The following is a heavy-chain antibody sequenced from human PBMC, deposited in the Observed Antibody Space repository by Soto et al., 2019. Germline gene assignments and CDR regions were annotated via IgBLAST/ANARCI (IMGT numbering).Heavy chain of an antibody. CDR1: GFTFSNYA. V-gene: IGHV3-23*01. D-gene: IGHD3-22*01. J-gene: IGHJ4*02. CDR3: AKGNYYDSSASRFHFDN. CDR2: ISGSGGST. Sequence: GGSLRLSCAASGFTFSNYAMNWVRQAPGKGLEWVSGISGSGGSTYYADSMKGRFTISRDNSKNTLYLQMNSLRAEDTAVYYCAKGNYYDSSASRFHFDNWGQGTLVTVSS.